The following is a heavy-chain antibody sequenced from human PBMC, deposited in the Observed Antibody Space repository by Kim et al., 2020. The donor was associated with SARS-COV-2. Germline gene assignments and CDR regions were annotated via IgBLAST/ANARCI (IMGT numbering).Heavy chain of an antibody. D-gene: IGHD3-10*01. Sequence: GGSLRLSCAASGFSFSSSGMHWVRQAPGKGLEWVAVIWSDGSNKYYEDSVRGRFTISSDNSKTTLYLKISSRRADATAVYYCTRGGGVRGSPYPMPSWG. V-gene: IGHV3-33*01. J-gene: IGHJ5*01. CDR3: TRGGGVRGSPYPMPS. CDR1: GFSFSSSG. CDR2: IWSDGSNK.